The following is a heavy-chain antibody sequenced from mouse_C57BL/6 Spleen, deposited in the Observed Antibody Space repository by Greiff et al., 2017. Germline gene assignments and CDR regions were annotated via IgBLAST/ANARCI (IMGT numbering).Heavy chain of an antibody. V-gene: IGHV1-64*01. CDR3: TRGGVSYWYFDV. CDR2: IHPNSGST. J-gene: IGHJ1*03. D-gene: IGHD2-13*01. Sequence: QVQLQQSGAELVKPGASVKLSCKASGYTFTSYWMHWVKQRPGQGLEWIGMIHPNSGSTNYNEKFKSKATVTVDKSSSTAYMQLSSLTSEDSAVYCCTRGGVSYWYFDVWGTGTTVTVSS. CDR1: GYTFTSYW.